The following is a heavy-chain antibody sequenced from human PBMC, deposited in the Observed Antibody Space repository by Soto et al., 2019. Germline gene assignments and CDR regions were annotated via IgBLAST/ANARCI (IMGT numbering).Heavy chain of an antibody. CDR1: GGTFSSYT. D-gene: IGHD2-21*01. Sequence: QVQLVQSGAEVKKPGSSVKVSCKASGGTFSSYTISWVRQAPGQGLEWMGRIIPILGIANYAQKSQGKVTITADKSTSTAYMALSSLSSEDTAVYYCARDPSAGDSAGYWGQGTLVTVSS. CDR3: ARDPSAGDSAGY. J-gene: IGHJ4*02. V-gene: IGHV1-69*08. CDR2: IIPILGIA.